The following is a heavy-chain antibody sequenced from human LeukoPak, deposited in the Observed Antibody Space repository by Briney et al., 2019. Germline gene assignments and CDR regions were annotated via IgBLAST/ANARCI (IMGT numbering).Heavy chain of an antibody. D-gene: IGHD5/OR15-5a*01. CDR2: ISYSGNT. V-gene: IGHV4-30-4*01. CDR3: AREIVSSYYYNGMDV. J-gene: IGHJ6*02. Sequence: SETLSLTCTVSGGSISNTDSYWNWIRQPPGRGLEWIGFISYSGNTYSTPSLESRVTISIDTAKNQFSLRLSSVTAADTAVYFCAREIVSSYYYNGMDVWGQGTTVTVSS. CDR1: GGSISNTDSY.